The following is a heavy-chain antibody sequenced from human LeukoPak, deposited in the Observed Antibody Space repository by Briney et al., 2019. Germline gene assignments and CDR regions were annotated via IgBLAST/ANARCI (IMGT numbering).Heavy chain of an antibody. CDR3: ARDKINGGLSLDY. V-gene: IGHV1-18*01. D-gene: IGHD2-8*01. J-gene: IGHJ4*02. CDR1: GYTFTTYG. Sequence: ASVKVSCKASGYTFTTYGITWLRQAPGQGLEWMGWISANNGNTNYAQKLQGRVTMTTDTSTTTAYMELRSLRSDDTAVYYCARDKINGGLSLDYWGQGTLVTVSS. CDR2: ISANNGNT.